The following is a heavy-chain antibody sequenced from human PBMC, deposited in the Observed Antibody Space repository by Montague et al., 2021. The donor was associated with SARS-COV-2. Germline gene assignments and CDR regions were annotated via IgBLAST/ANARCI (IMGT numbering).Heavy chain of an antibody. J-gene: IGHJ3*02. Sequence: SETLSLTCTVSGGSVTSGDYYWTWIRQPPGKGLEWIGYIYNTGSTNYNPSLKSRVTISMDTSKNQFSLKVDSVSAADTAVYYCATEMPAYDVFDIWGQGTMVTVSS. CDR1: GGSVTSGDYY. CDR3: ATEMPAYDVFDI. D-gene: IGHD2-2*01. V-gene: IGHV4-61*08. CDR2: IYNTGST.